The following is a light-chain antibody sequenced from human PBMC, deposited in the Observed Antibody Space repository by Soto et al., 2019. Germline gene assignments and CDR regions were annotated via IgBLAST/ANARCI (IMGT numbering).Light chain of an antibody. J-gene: IGKJ4*01. CDR3: QQINSYPRT. CDR2: AAS. Sequence: DIQLTQSPSFLSASVGDRVTITCRASQGIGGYLAWYQHKPGKAPNLLMYAASTLQSGVPSRFSGSGSGTEFTLTINSLQPEDFETYYCQQINSYPRTFGGGTKVDIK. CDR1: QGIGGY. V-gene: IGKV1-9*01.